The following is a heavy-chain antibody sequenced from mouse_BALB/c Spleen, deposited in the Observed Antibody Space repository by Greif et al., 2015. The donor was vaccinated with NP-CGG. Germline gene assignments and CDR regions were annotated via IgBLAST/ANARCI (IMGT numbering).Heavy chain of an antibody. Sequence: VQLQQSGPELVKPGASVKMSCKASGYTFTSYVMHWVKQKPGQGLEWIGYINPYNDGTKYNEKFKGKATLTSDKSSSTAYMELSSLTSEDSAVYYCAREEGDYGYYSDYWGQGTTLTVSS. CDR1: GYTFTSYV. D-gene: IGHD1-2*01. CDR2: INPYNDGT. CDR3: AREEGDYGYYSDY. V-gene: IGHV1-14*01. J-gene: IGHJ2*01.